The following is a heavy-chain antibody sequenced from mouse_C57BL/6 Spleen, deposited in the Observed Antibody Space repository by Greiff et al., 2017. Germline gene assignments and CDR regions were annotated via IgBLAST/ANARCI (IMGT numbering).Heavy chain of an antibody. CDR1: GYTFTSYW. V-gene: IGHV1-55*01. J-gene: IGHJ1*03. CDR2: IYPGSGST. D-gene: IGHD1-1*01. Sequence: VQLQQPGAELVKPGASVKMSCKASGYTFTSYWITWVKQRPGQGLEWIGDIYPGSGSTNYNEKFKSKATLTVDTSSSTAYMQLRSLTSEDSAVYYCARPYYGSSYRYFDVWGKGTTVTVSS. CDR3: ARPYYGSSYRYFDV.